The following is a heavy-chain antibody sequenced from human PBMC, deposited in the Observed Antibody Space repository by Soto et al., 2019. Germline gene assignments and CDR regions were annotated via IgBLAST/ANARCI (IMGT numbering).Heavy chain of an antibody. V-gene: IGHV1-46*01. CDR2: INPSGGST. CDR3: ARDPILAIFGVVIRPDFDY. D-gene: IGHD3-3*01. CDR1: GYTFTNYD. J-gene: IGHJ4*02. Sequence: ASVKASCKTSGYTFTNYDIHWVRQAPGQGLEWMGIINPSGGSTSYAQKFQGRVTMTRDTSTSTVYMELSSLRSEDTAVYYCARDPILAIFGVVIRPDFDYWGQGTLVTVSS.